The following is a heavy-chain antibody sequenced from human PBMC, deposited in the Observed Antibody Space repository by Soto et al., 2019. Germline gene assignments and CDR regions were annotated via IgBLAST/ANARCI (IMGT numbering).Heavy chain of an antibody. CDR1: GFTFSSYS. CDR2: ISSSSSYI. D-gene: IGHD3-22*01. Sequence: EVQLVESGGGLVKPGGSLRLSCAASGFTFSSYSINWVRQAPGKGLEWVSSISSSSSYIYYADSVKGRFTISRDNAKNSLYLQMNSLRAEDTAVYYCERDGSIGGYYDFFDYWGQGTPVIVSS. J-gene: IGHJ4*02. V-gene: IGHV3-21*01. CDR3: ERDGSIGGYYDFFDY.